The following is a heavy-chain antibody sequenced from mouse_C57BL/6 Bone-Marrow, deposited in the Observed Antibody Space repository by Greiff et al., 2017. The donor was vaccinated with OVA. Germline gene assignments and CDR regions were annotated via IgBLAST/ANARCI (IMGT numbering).Heavy chain of an antibody. CDR1: GFTFSDYY. CDR2: ITYVGSSN. Sequence: EVQLVESEGGLVQPGSSMKLSCTASGFTFSDYYMAWVRQVPEKGLEWVANITYVGSSNYYLDSFTSRFLISSTNAKNILYLQMRSLKSEDAATYYCARDRPLEYLDVWGTGTTVTVSS. CDR3: ARDRPLEYLDV. J-gene: IGHJ1*03. V-gene: IGHV5-16*01.